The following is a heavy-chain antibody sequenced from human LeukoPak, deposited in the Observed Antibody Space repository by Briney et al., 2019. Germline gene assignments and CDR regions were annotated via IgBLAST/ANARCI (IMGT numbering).Heavy chain of an antibody. CDR3: AKSYDYVPNWFDP. J-gene: IGHJ5*02. V-gene: IGHV3-23*01. CDR1: GFTFSSYA. D-gene: IGHD5-12*01. Sequence: GGPLRLSCAASGFTFSSYAMSWVRQAPGKGLEWVSTISGSGGSTYYADSVKGRFTISRDNSKNTLYLQMNSLRAEDTAVYYCAKSYDYVPNWFDPWGQGTLVTVSS. CDR2: ISGSGGST.